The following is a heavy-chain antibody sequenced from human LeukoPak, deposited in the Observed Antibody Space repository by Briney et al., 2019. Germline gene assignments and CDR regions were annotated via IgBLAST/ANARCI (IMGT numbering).Heavy chain of an antibody. D-gene: IGHD1-1*01. CDR2: IKKDGSGT. CDR1: GFSFSTYS. J-gene: IGHJ4*02. CDR3: ARGGIIHGRFGY. Sequence: GGSLRLSCAASGFSFSTYSMSWVRQAPGKGLEWVANIKKDGSGTYYVDSVKGRFTISRDNAKNSLYLQMNSLRAEDTAVYYCARGGIIHGRFGYWGQGSLVTVSS. V-gene: IGHV3-7*05.